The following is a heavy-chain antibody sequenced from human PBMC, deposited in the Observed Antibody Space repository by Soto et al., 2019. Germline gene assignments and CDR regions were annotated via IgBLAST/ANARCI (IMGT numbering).Heavy chain of an antibody. Sequence: GGSLRLSCAASGFTFSDYYMSWIRQAPGKGLEWVSYISSSGSTIYYADSVKGRFTISRDNSKNTLYLQMNSLRAEDTAVYYCASIGQPGIAVAGTDYWGQGTLVTVSS. V-gene: IGHV3-11*04. CDR1: GFTFSDYY. D-gene: IGHD6-19*01. CDR3: ASIGQPGIAVAGTDY. CDR2: ISSSGSTI. J-gene: IGHJ4*02.